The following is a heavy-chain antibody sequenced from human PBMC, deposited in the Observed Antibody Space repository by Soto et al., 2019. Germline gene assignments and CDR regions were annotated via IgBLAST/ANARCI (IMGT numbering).Heavy chain of an antibody. CDR2: IYYSGST. V-gene: IGHV4-59*05. CDR1: SGSIINYY. D-gene: IGHD1-20*01. CDR3: ARHLTGTDY. J-gene: IGHJ4*02. Sequence: SETLSLTCTVSSGSIINYYWSWIRQPPGKGLEWIGSIYYSGSTYYNPFLKSRVTISVDTSKNQFSPKLSSVTAADTAVYYCARHLTGTDYWGQGTLVTVSS.